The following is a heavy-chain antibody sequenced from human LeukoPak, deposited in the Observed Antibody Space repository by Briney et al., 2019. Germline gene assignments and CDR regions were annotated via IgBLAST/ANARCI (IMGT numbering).Heavy chain of an antibody. CDR3: AREGGDYYDSSGYYRGLLDY. Sequence: SVKVSCKASGYTFTGYYMHWVRQAPGQGLEWMGGIITIFGTAKYAQKFQGRVTITADESTSTAYMELSSLRSEDTAVYYCAREGGDYYDSSGYYRGLLDYWGQGTLVTVSS. CDR1: GYTFTGYY. CDR2: IITIFGTA. D-gene: IGHD3-22*01. V-gene: IGHV1-69*13. J-gene: IGHJ4*02.